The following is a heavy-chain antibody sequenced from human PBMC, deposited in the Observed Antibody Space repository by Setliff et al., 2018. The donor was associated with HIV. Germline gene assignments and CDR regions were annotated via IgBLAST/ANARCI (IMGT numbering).Heavy chain of an antibody. D-gene: IGHD2-15*01. J-gene: IGHJ6*03. CDR3: ARDRAYCSSGSCYRPLVYYFYYMDV. CDR2: INAGNGNT. CDR1: GYIFTNYA. V-gene: IGHV1-3*01. Sequence: ASVKVSCKTSGYIFTNYAIQWVRQAPGQGLEWMGWINAGNGNTKYSQKFQGRVTMTSDTSISTAYLELSGLTSDDTAIYYCARDRAYCSSGSCYRPLVYYFYYMDVWGTGTTVTVSS.